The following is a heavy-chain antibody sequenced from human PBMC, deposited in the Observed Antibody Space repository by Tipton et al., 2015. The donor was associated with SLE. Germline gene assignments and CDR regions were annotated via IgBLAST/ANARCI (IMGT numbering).Heavy chain of an antibody. Sequence: GEALGSYYWTWSRQPTGKGLAWIGYIYYSGSAKYNPSLESRVTMSVDTSKNQFSLKLSSVTAADTAVYYCARRMYYYDSSGYSLDAFDIWGQGTMVTVSS. CDR3: ARRMYYYDSSGYSLDAFDI. CDR2: IYYSGSA. V-gene: IGHV4-59*12. CDR1: GEALGSYY. D-gene: IGHD3-22*01. J-gene: IGHJ3*02.